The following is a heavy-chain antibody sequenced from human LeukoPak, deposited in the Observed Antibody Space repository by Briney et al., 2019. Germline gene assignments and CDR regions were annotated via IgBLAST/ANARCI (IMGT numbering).Heavy chain of an antibody. V-gene: IGHV4-38-2*01. J-gene: IGHJ4*02. CDR2: IYHSGST. D-gene: IGHD4-17*01. CDR1: GYSIRSGDY. Sequence: SETLSLTCAVSGYSIRSGDYWGWIRQSPGKGLEWIGSIYHSGSTHYNPSLKSRVTISVDTSKNQFSLMLTSVTAADTAVYYCARNRSVTTTPGFDHWGQGTLVAVSS. CDR3: ARNRSVTTTPGFDH.